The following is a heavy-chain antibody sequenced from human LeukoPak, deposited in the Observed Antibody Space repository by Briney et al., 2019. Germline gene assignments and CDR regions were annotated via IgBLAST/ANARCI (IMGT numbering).Heavy chain of an antibody. CDR1: GYTFTTSY. J-gene: IGHJ3*02. V-gene: IGHV1-46*01. CDR2: IDPSGGST. CDR3: ARLSQQTFDI. Sequence: ASVKVSCKASGYTFTTSYMHSVPQAPGQGLEWMGIIDPSGGSTSYAQKFQGRVTMTRDTSTSTVYMGLSSLRSDDTAVYYCARLSQQTFDIPGQGTLVTVSS.